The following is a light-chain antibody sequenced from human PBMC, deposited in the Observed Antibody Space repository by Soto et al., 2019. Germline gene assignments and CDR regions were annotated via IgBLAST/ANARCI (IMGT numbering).Light chain of an antibody. CDR2: AAS. J-gene: IGKJ4*01. Sequence: EIVMTQSPATLSVSPGERVTLSCRASQSVTRNLAWYQHTPGQSPRLLISAASSGATGLPSRFSGSGSGTDFTLTISSLQSEDAAVYYCQQYHHWPVTFGGGNKVEIK. V-gene: IGKV3-15*01. CDR1: QSVTRN. CDR3: QQYHHWPVT.